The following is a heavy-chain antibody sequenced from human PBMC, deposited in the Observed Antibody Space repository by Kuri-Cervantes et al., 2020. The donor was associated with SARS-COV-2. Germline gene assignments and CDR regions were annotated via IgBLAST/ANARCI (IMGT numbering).Heavy chain of an antibody. D-gene: IGHD3-22*01. CDR1: GGSISSYY. J-gene: IGHJ6*02. Sequence: SETLSLTCTVSGGSISSYYWSWIRQPPGKGLEWIGYIYYSGSTNYNSSLKSRVTISVDTSKNQFSLKLSSVTAADTAVYYCARETYYYDSSGYYYLYGMDVWCQGTTVTVSS. CDR3: ARETYYYDSSGYYYLYGMDV. V-gene: IGHV4-59*01. CDR2: IYYSGST.